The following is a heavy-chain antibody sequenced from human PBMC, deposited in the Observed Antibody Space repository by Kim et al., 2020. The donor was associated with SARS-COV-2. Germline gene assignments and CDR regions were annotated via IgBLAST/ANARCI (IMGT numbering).Heavy chain of an antibody. D-gene: IGHD2-15*01. CDR3: ASLQVVVAATPSDY. Sequence: ADSVKGRFTISRDNAKNSLYLQMNSLRDEDTAVYYCASLQVVVAATPSDYWGQGTLVTVSS. J-gene: IGHJ4*02. V-gene: IGHV3-48*02.